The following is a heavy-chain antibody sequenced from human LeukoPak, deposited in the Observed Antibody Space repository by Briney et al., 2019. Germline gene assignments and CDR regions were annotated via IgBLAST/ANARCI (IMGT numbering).Heavy chain of an antibody. CDR1: GYSFSSYH. Sequence: ASVKVSCKASGYSFSSYHMYWVRQAPGRELEWMGTINPSGGSTTCAQKFQGRVTMTRDTSTNTLYMDLSSLRSEDTAVYYCARGLTADTPARYYYDGMDVWGQGTTVTVSS. CDR2: INPSGGST. V-gene: IGHV1-46*01. D-gene: IGHD2-15*01. J-gene: IGHJ6*02. CDR3: ARGLTADTPARYYYDGMDV.